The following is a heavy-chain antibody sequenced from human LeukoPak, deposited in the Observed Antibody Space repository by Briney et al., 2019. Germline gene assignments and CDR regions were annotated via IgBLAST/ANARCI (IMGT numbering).Heavy chain of an antibody. Sequence: GGSLRLSCVASGFTFDDFTMHWVRQRPGKGLEWVSLISWDSSSTYFTDSVKGRFTISRDNAKNSLYLQMNSLRAEDTAVYYCARDVIWFGNGGFDYWGQGTLVTVSS. CDR3: ARDVIWFGNGGFDY. V-gene: IGHV3-43*01. CDR1: GFTFDDFT. D-gene: IGHD3-10*01. CDR2: ISWDSSST. J-gene: IGHJ4*02.